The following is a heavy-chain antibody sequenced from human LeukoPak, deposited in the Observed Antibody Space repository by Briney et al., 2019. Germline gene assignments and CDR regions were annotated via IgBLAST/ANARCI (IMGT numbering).Heavy chain of an antibody. V-gene: IGHV4-34*01. CDR2: INHSGST. Sequence: PSETLSLTCAVYGGSFSGYYWSWIRQPPGKGLEWIGEINHSGSTNYNPSLKSRVTISVDTSKNQFSLKLSSVTAADTAVYYCARGKGSGYCSSTSCYQVWFDPWGQGTLVTVSS. J-gene: IGHJ5*02. D-gene: IGHD2-2*01. CDR3: ARGKGSGYCSSTSCYQVWFDP. CDR1: GGSFSGYY.